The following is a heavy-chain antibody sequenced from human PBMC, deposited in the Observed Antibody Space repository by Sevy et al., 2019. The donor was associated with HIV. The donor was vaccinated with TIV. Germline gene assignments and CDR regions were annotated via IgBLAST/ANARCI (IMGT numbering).Heavy chain of an antibody. CDR2: SRNRVNSYST. V-gene: IGHV3-72*01. J-gene: IGHJ4*02. Sequence: GGYLRLYCVASGFTFTDHYMDWVRQAPGKGLECIGRSRNRVNSYSTEYAASVKGRFTISRDASGSSLYVQMNSLKTDDTAVYYCIRGLNGNDEPNGDYWGQGTLVTVSS. CDR3: IRGLNGNDEPNGDY. CDR1: GFTFTDHY. D-gene: IGHD1-1*01.